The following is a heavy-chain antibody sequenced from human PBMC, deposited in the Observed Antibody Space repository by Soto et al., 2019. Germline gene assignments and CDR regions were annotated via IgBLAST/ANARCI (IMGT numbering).Heavy chain of an antibody. J-gene: IGHJ4*02. D-gene: IGHD6-19*01. V-gene: IGHV3-66*01. CDR2: IYSGGST. Sequence: EVQLVESGGGLVQPGGSLRLSCAASGFTVSSNYMSWVRQAPGKGLEWVSVIYSGGSTYYADSVKGRFTISRDNSKNTLYLQMNSLRAEDTAVYYCARGAYSSGWYLGDYFDYWGQGTLVTVSS. CDR3: ARGAYSSGWYLGDYFDY. CDR1: GFTVSSNY.